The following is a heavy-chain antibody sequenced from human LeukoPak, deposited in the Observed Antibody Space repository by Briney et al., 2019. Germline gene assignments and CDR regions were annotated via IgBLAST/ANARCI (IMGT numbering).Heavy chain of an antibody. Sequence: PGGSLRLSCVASGFTFSDYYMSWIRQAPGKGLEWVSYISSSGTTMYYADSVRGRFTISRDNAKNSLYLEMNTLRVEDTAVYHCARDYELWGGYYYGSLASDYWGQGTVVTVSS. CDR1: GFTFSDYY. V-gene: IGHV3-11*04. J-gene: IGHJ4*02. CDR2: ISSSGTTM. D-gene: IGHD3-3*01. CDR3: ARDYELWGGYYYGSLASDY.